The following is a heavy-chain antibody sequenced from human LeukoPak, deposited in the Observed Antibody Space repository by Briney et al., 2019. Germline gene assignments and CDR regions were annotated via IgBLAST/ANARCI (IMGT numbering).Heavy chain of an antibody. CDR1: GFTFTTYW. D-gene: IGHD4-23*01. V-gene: IGHV3-7*03. CDR3: AKDTPDYGGNSYYFDY. Sequence: GGSLRLSCAASGFTFTTYWMTWVRQAPGKGLEWVANIKQDGSETYYVDSVKGRFTISRDNAKNSLYLQMNSLRTEDTALYYCAKDTPDYGGNSYYFDYWGQGTLVTVSS. CDR2: IKQDGSET. J-gene: IGHJ4*02.